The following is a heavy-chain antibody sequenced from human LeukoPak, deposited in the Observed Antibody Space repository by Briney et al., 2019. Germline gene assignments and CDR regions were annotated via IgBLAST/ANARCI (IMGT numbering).Heavy chain of an antibody. J-gene: IGHJ3*02. V-gene: IGHV4-38-2*02. CDR3: AKSNGYGLVDI. CDR1: GYSISSGYY. CDR2: IFYSGST. Sequence: SETLSLTCTVSGYSISSGYYWGWIRQPPGKGLEWIGNIFYSGSTYYSPSLRSRVTISLDTSRNQFSLKLNSVTAADTAVYYCAKSNGYGLVDIWGQGTMVTVSS. D-gene: IGHD3-10*01.